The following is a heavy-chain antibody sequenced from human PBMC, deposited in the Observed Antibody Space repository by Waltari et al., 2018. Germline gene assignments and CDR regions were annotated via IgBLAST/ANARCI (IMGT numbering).Heavy chain of an antibody. CDR3: ARGHLAVAGLYYYYGMDV. J-gene: IGHJ6*02. CDR2: INHSGST. Sequence: QVQLQPWGAVLLKPSETLSLTCAVYVGSFSGYYWSWILHTPGRGLEWIGEINHSGSTNYNPSLKSRVNISVDTSKNQFSLKLSSVTAADTAVYYCARGHLAVAGLYYYYGMDVWGQGTTVTVSS. V-gene: IGHV4-34*01. D-gene: IGHD6-19*01. CDR1: VGSFSGYY.